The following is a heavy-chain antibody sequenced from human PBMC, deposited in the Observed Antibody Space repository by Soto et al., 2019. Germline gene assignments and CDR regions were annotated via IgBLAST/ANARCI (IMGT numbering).Heavy chain of an antibody. D-gene: IGHD2-21*02. CDR2: SSPRGDSI. J-gene: IGHJ4*02. CDR1: GFSLANYP. CDR3: ATGTHTHVGWPCYCES. Sequence: GGSLRLSCVASGFSLANYPMNWVRQTPGKGLEWISYSSPRGDSIYYADSVEGRFTISRDNARNSLSLHMSSLRDEDSALYYCATGTHTHVGWPCYCESWGQGVPGTVSS. V-gene: IGHV3-48*02.